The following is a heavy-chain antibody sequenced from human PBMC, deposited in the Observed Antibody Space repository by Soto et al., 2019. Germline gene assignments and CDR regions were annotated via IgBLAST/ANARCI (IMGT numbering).Heavy chain of an antibody. Sequence: QVQLRESGPGLVKPSETLSLTCTVSGASMRSYYWTWIRQPPGKGLEWIGHMFYSGSAKYNPSLKSRVTIPVDTSKNQFSLNLTSVTAADTALYYCARVLPRSIAGAGAVNFFDYWGQGSLVTVSS. CDR3: ARVLPRSIAGAGAVNFFDY. D-gene: IGHD6-13*01. J-gene: IGHJ4*02. CDR1: GASMRSYY. V-gene: IGHV4-59*01. CDR2: MFYSGSA.